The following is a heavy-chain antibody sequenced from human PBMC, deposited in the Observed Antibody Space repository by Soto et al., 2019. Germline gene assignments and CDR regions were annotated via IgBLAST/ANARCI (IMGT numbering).Heavy chain of an antibody. CDR3: AKDRRITIFGVVYEPGFDY. D-gene: IGHD3-3*01. V-gene: IGHV3-23*01. Sequence: EVQLLESGGGLVQPGGSLRLSCAASGFTFSSYAMSWVRQAPGKGPEWVSAISGSGGSTYYADSVKGRFTISRDNSKNTLYLQMNSLRAEDTAVYYCAKDRRITIFGVVYEPGFDYWGQGTLVTVSS. CDR2: ISGSGGST. J-gene: IGHJ4*02. CDR1: GFTFSSYA.